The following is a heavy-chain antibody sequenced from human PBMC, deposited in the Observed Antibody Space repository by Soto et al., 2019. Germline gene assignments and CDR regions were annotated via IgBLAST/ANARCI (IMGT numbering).Heavy chain of an antibody. V-gene: IGHV1-3*01. CDR2: INAGNGNT. CDR3: ARDLGSSSGAGRDAFDI. J-gene: IGHJ3*02. CDR1: GYTFTSYA. D-gene: IGHD6-13*01. Sequence: EASVKVSCKASGYTFTSYAMHWVRQAPGQRLEWMGWINAGNGNTKYSQKFQGRVTITRDTSASTAYMELSSLRSEDTAVYYCARDLGSSSGAGRDAFDIWGQGTMVTVSS.